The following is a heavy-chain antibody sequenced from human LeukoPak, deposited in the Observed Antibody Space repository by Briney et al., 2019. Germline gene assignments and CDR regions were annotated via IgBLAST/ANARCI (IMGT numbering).Heavy chain of an antibody. CDR2: IYSGGST. V-gene: IGHV3-53*01. CDR1: GFTVSSNY. J-gene: IGHJ4*02. Sequence: GGSLRLSCAASGFTVSSNYMSWVRQAPGKGLEWVSVIYSGGSTYYADSVKGRFTISRDNSKNTLYLQMTSLRAEDTAVYYCARGGSSSWYFDYWGQGTLVTVSS. CDR3: ARGGSSSWYFDY. D-gene: IGHD6-13*01.